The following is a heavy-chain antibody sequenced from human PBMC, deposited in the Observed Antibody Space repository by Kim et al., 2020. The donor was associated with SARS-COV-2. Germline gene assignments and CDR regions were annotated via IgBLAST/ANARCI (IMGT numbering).Heavy chain of an antibody. D-gene: IGHD3-3*01. J-gene: IGHJ6*02. CDR2: ISYDGSNK. V-gene: IGHV3-30*18. Sequence: GGSLRLSCAASGFTFSSYGMHWVRQAPGKGLEWVADISYDGSNKYYADSVKGRFTISRDNSKNTLYLQMNSLRAEDTAVYYCAKDYHDFWSGYFYYYYGMDVWGQGTTVTVSS. CDR1: GFTFSSYG. CDR3: AKDYHDFWSGYFYYYYGMDV.